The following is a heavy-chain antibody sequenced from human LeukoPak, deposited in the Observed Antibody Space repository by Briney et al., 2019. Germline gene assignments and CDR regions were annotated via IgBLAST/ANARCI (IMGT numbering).Heavy chain of an antibody. J-gene: IGHJ5*02. CDR1: GGSFSGYY. CDR3: ARRGYCSSTSCYRVPKGYNWFDP. V-gene: IGHV4-34*01. D-gene: IGHD2-2*01. Sequence: SETLSLTCAIYGGSFSGYYWSWIRQPPGKGLEWIGEINHSGSTNYNPSLKSRVTISVDTSKNQFSLKLSSVTAADTAVYYCARRGYCSSTSCYRVPKGYNWFDPWGQGTLVTVSS. CDR2: INHSGST.